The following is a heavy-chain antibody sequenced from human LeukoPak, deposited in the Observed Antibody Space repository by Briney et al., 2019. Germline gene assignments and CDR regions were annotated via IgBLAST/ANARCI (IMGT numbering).Heavy chain of an antibody. CDR1: GFTFSSYG. CDR3: AKASGSYKVAPFDP. D-gene: IGHD1-26*01. J-gene: IGHJ5*02. Sequence: GSLRLSCAASGFTFSSYGMHWVRQAPGKGLEWVAVISYDGSNKYYADSVKGRFTISRDNSKNTLYLQMNSLRAEDTAVYYCAKASGSYKVAPFDPWGQGTLVTVSS. CDR2: ISYDGSNK. V-gene: IGHV3-30*18.